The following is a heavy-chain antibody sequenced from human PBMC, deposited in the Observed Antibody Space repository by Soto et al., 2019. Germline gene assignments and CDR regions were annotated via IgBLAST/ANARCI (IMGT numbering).Heavy chain of an antibody. D-gene: IGHD1-26*01. CDR3: ASDRGSYALDY. CDR2: ISANNGNT. CDR1: GYTFTNYG. V-gene: IGHV1-18*01. Sequence: QVQLVQSGAEVKKPGASVKVSCKASGYTFTNYGISWVRQAPGQGLEWMGWISANNGNTNYEQKLQGRVTMTTDTSTSTAYRELRSLRSDDTAVYYCASDRGSYALDYWGQGTLVTVSS. J-gene: IGHJ4*02.